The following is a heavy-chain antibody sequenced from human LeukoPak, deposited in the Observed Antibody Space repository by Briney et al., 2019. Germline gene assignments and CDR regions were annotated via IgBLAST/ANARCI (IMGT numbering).Heavy chain of an antibody. D-gene: IGHD3-3*01. CDR1: GGSISSSSYY. CDR3: ASIGYYDFWRGAFDI. CDR2: IYYSGST. J-gene: IGHJ3*02. V-gene: IGHV4-39*01. Sequence: SETLSLTCTVSGGSISSSSYYWGWFRQPPGKGLEWIGSIYYSGSTYYNPSLKSRVTISVDTSKNQFSLKLSSVTAADTAVYYCASIGYYDFWRGAFDIWGQGTMVTVSS.